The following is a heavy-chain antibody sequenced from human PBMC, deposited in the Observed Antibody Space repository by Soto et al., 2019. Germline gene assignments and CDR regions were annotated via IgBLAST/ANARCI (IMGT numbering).Heavy chain of an antibody. CDR1: GYTFTSYA. CDR2: INAGNGNT. V-gene: IGHV1-3*01. CDR3: ARMDYDSSGYYYAEAPDY. J-gene: IGHJ4*02. D-gene: IGHD3-22*01. Sequence: ASVKVSCKASGYTFTSYAMHWVRQAPGQRLEWMGWINAGNGNTKYSQKFQGRVTITRDTSASTAYMELSSLRSEDTAVYYCARMDYDSSGYYYAEAPDYWGQGTLVIVSS.